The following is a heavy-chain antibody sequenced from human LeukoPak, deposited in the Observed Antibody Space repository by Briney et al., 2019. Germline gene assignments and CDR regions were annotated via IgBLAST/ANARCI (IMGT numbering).Heavy chain of an antibody. CDR2: IIPIFGTA. J-gene: IGHJ5*02. V-gene: IGHV1-69*01. CDR1: GGTFSSYA. Sequence: SVKVSCKPSGGTFSSYAISWVREAPGQGLEWMGGIIPIFGTANYAQKFQGRVTITADESTSTAYMELSSLRSEDTAVYYCARVKDYDSRGYYSRWFDPWGQGTLVTVSS. D-gene: IGHD3-22*01. CDR3: ARVKDYDSRGYYSRWFDP.